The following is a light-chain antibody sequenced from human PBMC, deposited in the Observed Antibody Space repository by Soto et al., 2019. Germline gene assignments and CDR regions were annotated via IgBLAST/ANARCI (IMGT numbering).Light chain of an antibody. CDR1: QSVNSN. CDR3: QQYKDWSWT. V-gene: IGKV3-15*01. Sequence: EIVMTQSPATLAVSPGERATLSCRASQSVNSNLAWYQQKPGQVPRLLIYGASTRATGIAARFSGSGSGTEFTLTNSSLQSEDFAVYYCQQYKDWSWTFGQGTKVEIK. J-gene: IGKJ1*01. CDR2: GAS.